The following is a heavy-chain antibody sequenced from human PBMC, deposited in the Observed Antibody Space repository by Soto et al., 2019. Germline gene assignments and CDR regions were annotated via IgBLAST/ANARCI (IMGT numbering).Heavy chain of an antibody. CDR1: GFTFSSYS. V-gene: IGHV3-21*01. Sequence: EVQLVESGGGLVKPGGSLRLSCAASGFTFSSYSMNWVRQAPGKGLEWVSSISSSSSYIYYADSVKGRFTISRDNAKNSLYLQMNSLRAEDTAVYYCARYLGPFDDDGSGSFWGQGTLVTVSS. J-gene: IGHJ4*02. CDR3: ARYLGPFDDDGSGSF. CDR2: ISSSSSYI. D-gene: IGHD3-10*01.